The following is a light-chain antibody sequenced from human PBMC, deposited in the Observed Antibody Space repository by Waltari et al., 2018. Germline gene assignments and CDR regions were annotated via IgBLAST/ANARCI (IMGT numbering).Light chain of an antibody. CDR1: SSDVGGYNY. J-gene: IGLJ3*02. Sequence: QSALTQPRSVSGSPGQSVTISCTGTSSDVGGYNYVSWYQQHPGRAPKLIIYDVDKRPSGVPDRFFGYKSGNTASLTIAGLQADDESDFYCCSYAASVHWLFGGGTKVTVL. CDR2: DVD. V-gene: IGLV2-11*01. CDR3: CSYAASVHWL.